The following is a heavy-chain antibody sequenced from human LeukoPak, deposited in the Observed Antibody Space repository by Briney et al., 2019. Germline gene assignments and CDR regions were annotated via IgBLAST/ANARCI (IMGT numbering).Heavy chain of an antibody. CDR3: TIDRLFFQF. V-gene: IGHV3-15*01. D-gene: IGHD3-3*01. J-gene: IGHJ4*02. CDR1: GFTFSNAW. CDR2: AKSETDGGTI. Sequence: GGSLRLSCVGSGFTFSNAWVSWVRLTPEKGLEWLGRAKSETDGGTIDHAAPVNGRFNISRDDSSNTVSLQMSGLKIEDTAVYYCTIDRLFFQFWGQGSLVTVS.